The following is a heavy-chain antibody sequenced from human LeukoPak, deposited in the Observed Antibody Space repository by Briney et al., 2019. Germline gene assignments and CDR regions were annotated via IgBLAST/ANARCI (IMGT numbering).Heavy chain of an antibody. J-gene: IGHJ4*02. CDR1: GFMFSSYA. D-gene: IGHD6-19*01. Sequence: GGSLRLSCAASGFMFSSYAMNWVRQAPGKGLEWVSSISVSGDSTYYADSVKGRFTISRDNSKNTLYLQMNSLRAEDTAVYYCAKLVAVAGRNYWGQGTLVTVSS. CDR3: AKLVAVAGRNY. CDR2: ISVSGDST. V-gene: IGHV3-23*01.